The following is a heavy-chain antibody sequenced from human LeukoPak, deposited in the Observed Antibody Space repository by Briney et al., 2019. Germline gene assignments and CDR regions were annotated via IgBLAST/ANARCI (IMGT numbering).Heavy chain of an antibody. CDR2: IYPGDSDT. CDR1: GYTFTNYW. CDR3: ARVLYSSDWLYYFDY. Sequence: GESLKISCKGSGYTFTNYWIGWVRQMPGKGLEWMAIIYPGDSDTTYDPALQGQVTFSVDKSVSTAYLQWSSLKASDTAMYYCARVLYSSDWLYYFDYWGQGTLVTVSS. V-gene: IGHV5-51*01. D-gene: IGHD6-19*01. J-gene: IGHJ4*02.